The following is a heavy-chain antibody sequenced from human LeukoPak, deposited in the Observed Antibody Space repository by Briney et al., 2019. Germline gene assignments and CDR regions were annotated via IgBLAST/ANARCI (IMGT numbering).Heavy chain of an antibody. D-gene: IGHD3-3*01. CDR1: GGSISSYY. V-gene: IGHV4-59*01. CDR2: IYYSGST. Sequence: PSETLSLTCTVSGGSISSYYWSWVRQPPGKGLEWIGYIYYSGSTNYNPSLKSRVTISVHTSKNQFSLKLSSVTAADTAVYYCARAKRGHDYWGQGTLVTVSS. J-gene: IGHJ4*02. CDR3: ARAKRGHDY.